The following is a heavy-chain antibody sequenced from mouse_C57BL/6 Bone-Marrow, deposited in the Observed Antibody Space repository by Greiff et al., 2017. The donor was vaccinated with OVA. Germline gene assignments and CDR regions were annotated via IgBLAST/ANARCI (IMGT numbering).Heavy chain of an antibody. D-gene: IGHD2-4*01. Sequence: VQLQQSGAELVRPGASVKLSCTASGFNIKDDYMHWVKQRPEQGLEWIGWIDPENGDTEYASKFQGKATITADTSSNTAYLQLSSLTSEDTAVYYCTTLGLRRFAYWGQGTLVTVSA. CDR3: TTLGLRRFAY. CDR2: IDPENGDT. CDR1: GFNIKDDY. V-gene: IGHV14-4*01. J-gene: IGHJ3*01.